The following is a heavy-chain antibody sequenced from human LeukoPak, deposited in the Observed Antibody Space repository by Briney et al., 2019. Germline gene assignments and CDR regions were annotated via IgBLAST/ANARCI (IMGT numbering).Heavy chain of an antibody. CDR2: ISSSSDTI. Sequence: PGGSLRLSCAASGFTFGTYPINWVRQALGRGLEWISYISSSSDTIYYAASVKGRFTISRDNAKDSLYLQMNSLRDEDTAVYYCARGPGYGHYFDYWGQGALVTVSS. J-gene: IGHJ4*02. CDR1: GFTFGTYP. V-gene: IGHV3-48*02. D-gene: IGHD5-12*01. CDR3: ARGPGYGHYFDY.